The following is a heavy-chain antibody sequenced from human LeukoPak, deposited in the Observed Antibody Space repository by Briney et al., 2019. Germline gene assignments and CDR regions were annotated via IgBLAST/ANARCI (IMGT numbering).Heavy chain of an antibody. CDR1: GGSFSGYY. Sequence: PSETLSLTCAVYGGSFSGYYWSWIRQPPGKGLEWIGEINHSGSTNYNPSLKSRVTISVDTSKNQFSLKLSSVTAADTAVYYCARGRSFKFDYWGQGTLVTVSS. D-gene: IGHD6-13*01. J-gene: IGHJ4*02. V-gene: IGHV4-34*01. CDR2: INHSGST. CDR3: ARGRSFKFDY.